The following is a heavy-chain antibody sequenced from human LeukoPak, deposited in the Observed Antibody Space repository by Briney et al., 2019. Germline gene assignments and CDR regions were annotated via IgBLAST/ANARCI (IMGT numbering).Heavy chain of an antibody. D-gene: IGHD2-15*01. CDR2: IIPILGIA. J-gene: IGHJ6*03. Sequence: SVEVSCKASVGTFSSYAISWVRQAPGQGLEWMGRIIPILGIANYAQKFQGRVTITADKSTSTAYMELSSLRSEDTAVYYCARAKCSGGSCYRYYYYYMDVWGKGTTVTVSS. CDR1: VGTFSSYA. CDR3: ARAKCSGGSCYRYYYYYMDV. V-gene: IGHV1-69*04.